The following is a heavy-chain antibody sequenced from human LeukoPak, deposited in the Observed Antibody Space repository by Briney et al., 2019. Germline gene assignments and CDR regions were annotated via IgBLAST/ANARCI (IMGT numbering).Heavy chain of an antibody. CDR3: ARDPGSEVWGSYRTVDH. Sequence: GGSLRLSCAASGFTFSAYWMTWVRQAPGKGLAWVANIIEGGDVKYYVDSVKGRFTISRDNAKNSLYLQMNSLRAEDTAVYYCARDPGSEVWGSYRTVDHWGQGTLVTVSS. J-gene: IGHJ4*02. D-gene: IGHD3-16*02. CDR2: IIEGGDVK. V-gene: IGHV3-7*01. CDR1: GFTFSAYW.